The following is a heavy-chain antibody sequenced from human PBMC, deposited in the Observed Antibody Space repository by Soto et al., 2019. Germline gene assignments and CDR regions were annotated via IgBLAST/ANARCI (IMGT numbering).Heavy chain of an antibody. Sequence: SGPTLVNPTETLTLTCTVSGFSLSNARMGVSWIRQPPGKALEWLAHIFSNDEKSYSTSLKSRLTIAKDTSKSQVVLTMTNMDPVDTATYYCARIRGLLRRYYYYGMDVWGQGTTVTVSS. CDR3: ARIRGLLRRYYYYGMDV. CDR1: GFSLSNARMG. CDR2: IFSNDEK. V-gene: IGHV2-26*01. D-gene: IGHD1-26*01. J-gene: IGHJ6*02.